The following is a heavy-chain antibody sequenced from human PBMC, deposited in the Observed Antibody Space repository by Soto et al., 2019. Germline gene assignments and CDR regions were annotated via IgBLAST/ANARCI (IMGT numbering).Heavy chain of an antibody. V-gene: IGHV4-39*01. CDR3: ARHEVGAYYDILTGYYNSPSGLFDY. J-gene: IGHJ4*02. D-gene: IGHD3-9*01. CDR1: GGSISSSSYY. Sequence: PSETLSLTCTVSGGSISSSSYYWGWIRQPPGKGLEWIGSIYYSGSTYYNPSLKSRVTISVDTSKNQFSLKLSSVTAADTAVYYCARHEVGAYYDILTGYYNSPSGLFDYWGQGTLVTVSS. CDR2: IYYSGST.